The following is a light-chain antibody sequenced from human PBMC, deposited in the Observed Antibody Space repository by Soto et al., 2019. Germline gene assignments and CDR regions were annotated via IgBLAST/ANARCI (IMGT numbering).Light chain of an antibody. CDR3: QQHQNWPFT. CDR2: GAS. CDR1: QSVSSN. Sequence: EIVMTQSPATLSVSPGERATLSCRASQSVSSNLGWYQQKPGQAPRLLIYGASTRATGIPARFSGSGSGTEFTLTISSLQSEDFAVYYCQQHQNWPFTFGQGTKLEIK. V-gene: IGKV3-15*01. J-gene: IGKJ2*01.